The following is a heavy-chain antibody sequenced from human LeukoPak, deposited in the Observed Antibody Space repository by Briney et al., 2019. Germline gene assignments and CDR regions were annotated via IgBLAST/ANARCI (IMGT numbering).Heavy chain of an antibody. CDR1: GFTFSSYA. CDR3: AKESTYVDSPPFDY. CDR2: ITGSGGNT. J-gene: IGHJ4*02. Sequence: GGSLRLSCAASGFTFSSYAMSWVRQAPGKGLEWVSTITGSGGNTYYADSVKGRFTISRDNSKNTLYLQMNSLRAEDTAIYYCAKESTYVDSPPFDYWGQGTLVTVSS. D-gene: IGHD4-17*01. V-gene: IGHV3-23*01.